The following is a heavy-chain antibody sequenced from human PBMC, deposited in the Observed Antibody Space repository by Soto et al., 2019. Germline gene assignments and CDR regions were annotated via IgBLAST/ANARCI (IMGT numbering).Heavy chain of an antibody. CDR1: GGSITNGDYY. Sequence: QVQLQESGPGLVKPSQTLSLTCTVSGGSITNGDYYWSWIRQHPGKGLECIGYIYYSGSTYYNPSLKSRVTMSVDTSKHQLSLKVTSVTVADTAVYYCAREYGDWYFDLWGRGTLVTVSS. D-gene: IGHD4-17*01. J-gene: IGHJ2*01. CDR2: IYYSGST. V-gene: IGHV4-31*03. CDR3: AREYGDWYFDL.